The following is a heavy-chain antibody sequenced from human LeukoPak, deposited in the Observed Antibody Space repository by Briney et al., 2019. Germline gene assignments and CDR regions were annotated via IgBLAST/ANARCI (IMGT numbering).Heavy chain of an antibody. V-gene: IGHV3-7*01. J-gene: IGHJ4*02. CDR2: INHNGNVN. D-gene: IGHD2/OR15-2a*01. CDR1: GFTFSSYW. Sequence: GGSLRLSCAASGFTFSSYWVNWARQAPGKGLEWVASINHNGNVNYYVDSVKGRFTISKDNAKNTVYLQMNSLRAEDTAVYYCVSFYETYWGRGTLVTVSS. CDR3: VSFYETY.